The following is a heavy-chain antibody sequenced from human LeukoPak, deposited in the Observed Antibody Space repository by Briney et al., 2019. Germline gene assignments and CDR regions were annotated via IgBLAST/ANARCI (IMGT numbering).Heavy chain of an antibody. CDR1: GGSISSSSYY. V-gene: IGHV4-39*07. D-gene: IGHD1-26*01. CDR3: ARDASIVGATDLFDY. CDR2: IYYSGST. J-gene: IGHJ4*02. Sequence: SETLSLTCTVSGGSISSSSYYWGWIRQHPGKGLEWIGSIYYSGSTYYNPSLKSRVTISVDTSKNQFSLKLSSVTAADTAVYYCARDASIVGATDLFDYWGQGTLVTVSS.